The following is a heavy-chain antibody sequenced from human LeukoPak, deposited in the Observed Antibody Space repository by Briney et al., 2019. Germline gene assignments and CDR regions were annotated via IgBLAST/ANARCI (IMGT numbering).Heavy chain of an antibody. Sequence: GGSLRLSRAPSGITLNNHYMSWVRQTPGKGREWVSVIHSGGRTYFEESVKGRFTISRANSKNTLSLQMSSLRAEDTALYYCAGLHLTYSSGWYWVDYWGQGTLVTVSS. D-gene: IGHD6-19*01. CDR1: GITLNNHY. CDR2: IHSGGRT. CDR3: AGLHLTYSSGWYWVDY. V-gene: IGHV3-66*04. J-gene: IGHJ4*02.